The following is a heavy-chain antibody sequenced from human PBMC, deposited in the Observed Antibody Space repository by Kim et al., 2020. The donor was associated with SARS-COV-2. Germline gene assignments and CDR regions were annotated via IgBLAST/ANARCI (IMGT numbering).Heavy chain of an antibody. V-gene: IGHV3-66*01. J-gene: IGHJ2*01. D-gene: IGHD3-10*01. CDR2: IYGGGTI. Sequence: GGSLRLSCAASGITLTNNHMNWVRQAPGKGLEWVSVIYGGGTIDYADSVKDRFTLSRDTSKNTVYLEMNSLTAEDTAVYYCARDIKFDGFAFFDLWGRGTLVSVSS. CDR3: ARDIKFDGFAFFDL. CDR1: GITLTNNH.